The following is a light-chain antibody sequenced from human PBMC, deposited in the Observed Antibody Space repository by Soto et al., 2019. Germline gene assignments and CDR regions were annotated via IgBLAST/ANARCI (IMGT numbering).Light chain of an antibody. Sequence: QPVLTQSPSASASLGASVKLTCTLSSGHSSYANAWHQKQPGKGPRYLMDLNNDGSHTKGDGIPDRFSGSSSGAERYLIISSLQSEDEADYYCQTWGTGFQVFGGGTKLAVL. CDR3: QTWGTGFQV. V-gene: IGLV4-69*01. J-gene: IGLJ2*01. CDR1: SGHSSYA. CDR2: LNNDGSH.